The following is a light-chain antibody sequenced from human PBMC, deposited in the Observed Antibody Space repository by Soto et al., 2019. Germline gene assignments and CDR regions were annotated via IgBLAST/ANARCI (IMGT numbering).Light chain of an antibody. CDR1: QRISAW. V-gene: IGKV1-5*03. J-gene: IGKJ1*01. Sequence: DIQMTQSHSTLSASVGDRVTITCRASQRISAWLAWYQQKPGKAPKLLIYQASSLESGVPSRFSGSGSGTEFTLTISSLQPDDFATYYCQQYNRYSPWTFGQGTKVEIK. CDR3: QQYNRYSPWT. CDR2: QAS.